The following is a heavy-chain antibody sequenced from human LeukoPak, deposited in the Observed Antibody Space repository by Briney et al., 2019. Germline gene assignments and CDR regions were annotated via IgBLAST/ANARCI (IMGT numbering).Heavy chain of an antibody. V-gene: IGHV3-15*01. Sequence: PGGSLRLSCAASGFTFSSYGMHWVRQAPGKGLEWVGRIKSKTGGGTTDYAAPVKGRFTISRDDSKNTLYLQMNSLKTEDTAVYYCTTSAYYDSTSADYWGQGTLVTVSS. CDR3: TTSAYYDSTSADY. D-gene: IGHD3-22*01. CDR1: GFTFSSYG. J-gene: IGHJ4*02. CDR2: IKSKTGGGTT.